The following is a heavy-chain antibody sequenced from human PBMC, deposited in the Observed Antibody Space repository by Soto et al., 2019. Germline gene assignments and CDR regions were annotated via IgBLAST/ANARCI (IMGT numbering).Heavy chain of an antibody. J-gene: IGHJ4*02. V-gene: IGHV3-11*01. CDR3: ARDLGYFDSSGYFDY. D-gene: IGHD3-22*01. Sequence: GGSLRLSCAASGFTFSDYYMSWIRQAPGKGLEWVSFISSSVSTIYYADSVKGRFTISRDNAKNSLYLQMNSLRAEDTAVYYCARDLGYFDSSGYFDYWGQGTLVTVSS. CDR2: ISSSVSTI. CDR1: GFTFSDYY.